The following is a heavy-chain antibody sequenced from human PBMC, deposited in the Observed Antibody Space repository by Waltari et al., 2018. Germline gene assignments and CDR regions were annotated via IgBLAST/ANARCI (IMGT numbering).Heavy chain of an antibody. J-gene: IGHJ4*02. CDR2: ISSSGSTI. CDR1: GFNFSDYY. D-gene: IGHD3-22*01. Sequence: QVQLVGSGGGLVKPGGSLILACSAPGFNFSDYYLSWIRQAPGKGLEWVSYISSSGSTIYYADSVKGRFTISRDNAKNSLYLQMNSLRAEDTAVYYCARDLMYYYDSSGYFYYWGQGTL. CDR3: ARDLMYYYDSSGYFYY. V-gene: IGHV3-11*01.